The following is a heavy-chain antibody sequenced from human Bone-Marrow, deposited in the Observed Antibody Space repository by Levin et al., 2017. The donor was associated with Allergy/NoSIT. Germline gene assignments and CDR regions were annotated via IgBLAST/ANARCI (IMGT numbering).Heavy chain of an antibody. CDR2: IYYSGST. Sequence: SETLSLTCTVSGGSISSSSYYWGWIRQPPGKGLEWIGSIYYSGSTYYNPSLKSRVTISVDTSKNQFSLKLSSVTAADTAVYYCARHKGRVPTVTTFGGPAKKDLYYFDYWGQGTLVTVSS. D-gene: IGHD4-11*01. V-gene: IGHV4-39*01. CDR3: ARHKGRVPTVTTFGGPAKKDLYYFDY. CDR1: GGSISSSSYY. J-gene: IGHJ4*02.